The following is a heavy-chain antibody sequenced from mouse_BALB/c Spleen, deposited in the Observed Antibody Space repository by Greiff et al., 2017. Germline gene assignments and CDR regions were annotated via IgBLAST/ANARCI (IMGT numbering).Heavy chain of an antibody. CDR3: NASTTATND. V-gene: IGHV14-4*02. J-gene: IGHJ2*01. Sequence: EVKLMESGAELVRSGASVKLSCTASGFNIKDYYMHWVKQRPEQGLEWIGWIDPENGDTEYAPKFQGKATMTADTSSNTAYLQLSSLTSEDTAVYYCNASTTATNDWGQGTTLTVSS. CDR2: IDPENGDT. D-gene: IGHD1-2*01. CDR1: GFNIKDYY.